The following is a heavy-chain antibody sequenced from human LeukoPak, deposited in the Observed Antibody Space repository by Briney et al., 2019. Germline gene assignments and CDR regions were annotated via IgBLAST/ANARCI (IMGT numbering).Heavy chain of an antibody. V-gene: IGHV3-74*01. D-gene: IGHD2-2*01. J-gene: IGHJ4*02. CDR3: ARHCTSSSCSDY. CDR2: INNDGSST. Sequence: GGSLRLSCVVSGFTFSSYWMHWVRQAPGKGLVGVSRINNDGSSTSYADSVKGRFTISRDNAKNTLDLQMNSLRAEDSSVYFCARHCTSSSCSDYWGQGTLVTVSS. CDR1: GFTFSSYW.